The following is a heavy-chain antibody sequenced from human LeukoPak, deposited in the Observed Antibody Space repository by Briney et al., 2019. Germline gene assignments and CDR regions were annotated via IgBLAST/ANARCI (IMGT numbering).Heavy chain of an antibody. D-gene: IGHD2-15*01. Sequence: GGSLRLSCAASGFTFSSYSMNWVRQAPGKGLEWVSAISDTGNTYHADSVKGRFTISRDSSKNTLFLQMNRLRPEDAAVYYCAKAPVTTCRGAFCYPFDYWGLGTLVTVSS. CDR3: AKAPVTTCRGAFCYPFDY. J-gene: IGHJ4*02. CDR1: GFTFSSYS. V-gene: IGHV3-23*01. CDR2: ISDTGNT.